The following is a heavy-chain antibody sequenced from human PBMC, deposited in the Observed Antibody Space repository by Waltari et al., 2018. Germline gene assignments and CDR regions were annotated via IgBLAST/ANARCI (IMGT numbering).Heavy chain of an antibody. CDR1: XXXLSTXXXG. Sequence: QITLKEXXXTXVXXXXXLXXXXXXSXXXLSTXXXGAGXXXXXPGKSLEWLSLIYWDDDKRYSPSLKSRLTITKDTSKNQVVLTMTNMDPVDTATYYCAHRSWASYYYYGMDVWGQGTTVTVSS. J-gene: IGHJ6*02. D-gene: IGHD6-13*01. CDR2: IYWDDDK. V-gene: IGHV2-5*02. CDR3: AHRSWASYYYYGMDV.